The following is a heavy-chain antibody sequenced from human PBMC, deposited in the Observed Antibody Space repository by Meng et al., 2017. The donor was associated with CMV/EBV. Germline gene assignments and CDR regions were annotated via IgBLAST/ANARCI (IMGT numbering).Heavy chain of an antibody. CDR3: ARFKYCSSTSCYLRNWFDP. CDR1: GFTFSSYA. CDR2: ISGSGGST. Sequence: GGSLRLSCAASGFTFSSYAMSWVRQAPGKGLEWVSAISGSGGSTYYADSVKGRFTISRDNSKNTLYLQMNSLRAEDTAVYYCARFKYCSSTSCYLRNWFDPWGQGTLVTVSS. J-gene: IGHJ5*02. V-gene: IGHV3-23*01. D-gene: IGHD2-2*01.